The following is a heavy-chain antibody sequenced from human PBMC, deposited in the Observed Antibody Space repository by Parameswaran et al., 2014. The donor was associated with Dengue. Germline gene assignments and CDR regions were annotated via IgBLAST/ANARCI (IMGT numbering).Heavy chain of an antibody. D-gene: IGHD2-2*01. V-gene: IGHV2-70*11. CDR2: IDREDDK. Sequence: WIRQPPGKALEWLARIDREDDKYYSTSLKTRLTISKDTSKNQVVLTMTNVDPVDTATYYCARSACDTTSCYDCYYYGMDVWGQGTTVTVSS. J-gene: IGHJ6*02. CDR3: ARSACDTTSCYDCYYYGMDV.